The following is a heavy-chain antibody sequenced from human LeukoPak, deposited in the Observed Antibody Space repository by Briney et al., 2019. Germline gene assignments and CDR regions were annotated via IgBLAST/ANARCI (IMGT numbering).Heavy chain of an antibody. Sequence: PGTSLRLSCAASGFTFDDYAMHWVRQPPGKGLEWVSGINWNSGRIAYADSVKGRFTISRDNAKNSLYLQMNSLKAEDMALYYCARGHGSGWYSIDYWGQGTLVIVSS. CDR2: INWNSGRI. CDR1: GFTFDDYA. D-gene: IGHD6-19*01. CDR3: ARGHGSGWYSIDY. J-gene: IGHJ4*02. V-gene: IGHV3-9*03.